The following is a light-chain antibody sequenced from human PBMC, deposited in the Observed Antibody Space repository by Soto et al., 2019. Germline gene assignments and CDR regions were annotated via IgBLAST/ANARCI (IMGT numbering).Light chain of an antibody. V-gene: IGKV3-15*01. J-gene: IGKJ2*01. CDR3: QQDDNWPPYT. CDR2: GAS. Sequence: EIVMTQSPATLSVSPGERATLSCRASHSVGNNLAWYQQTPVQAPRLLIYGASTRATGIPARFSGSGSGTAVTRTISSLQSEDFAVYPGQQDDNWPPYTFCKGTKLEIK. CDR1: HSVGNN.